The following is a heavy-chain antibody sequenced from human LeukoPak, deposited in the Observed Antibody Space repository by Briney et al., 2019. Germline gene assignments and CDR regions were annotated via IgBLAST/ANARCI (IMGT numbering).Heavy chain of an antibody. CDR2: ISDSGGST. D-gene: IGHD3-22*01. J-gene: IGHJ4*02. CDR3: AKDMRRYYYDSSGYRPFDY. Sequence: GGSLRLSCAASGFTFSNYAMSWVRQAPGKGLEWVSTISDSGGSTYYADSVKGRFTISRDNSKNTLYLQMNSLRAEDTAVYYCAKDMRRYYYDSSGYRPFDYWGQGTLVTVSS. V-gene: IGHV3-23*01. CDR1: GFTFSNYA.